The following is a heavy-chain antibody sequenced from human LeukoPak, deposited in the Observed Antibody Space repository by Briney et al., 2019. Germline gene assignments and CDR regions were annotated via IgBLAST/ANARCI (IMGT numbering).Heavy chain of an antibody. D-gene: IGHD2-15*01. CDR2: IYYSGST. J-gene: IGHJ6*03. Sequence: SETLSLTCTVSSGSISTSNYYWSWIRQPPGKGLEWIGYIYYSGSTNYNPSLKSRVTISVDTSKNQFSLKLSSVTAADTAVYYCARSVEGYCSGGSCYSYYYYMDVWGKGTTVTVSS. V-gene: IGHV4-61*01. CDR3: ARSVEGYCSGGSCYSYYYYMDV. CDR1: SGSISTSNYY.